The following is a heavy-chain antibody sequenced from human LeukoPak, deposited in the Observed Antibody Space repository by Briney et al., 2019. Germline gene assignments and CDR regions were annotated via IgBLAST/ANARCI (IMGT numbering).Heavy chain of an antibody. CDR2: ISSSSSTI. J-gene: IGHJ4*02. CDR3: ARELGYERPYYFDY. D-gene: IGHD5-12*01. CDR1: GFTFSSYS. Sequence: LSGGSLRLSCAASGFTFSSYSMNWVRQAPGKGLEWVSYISSSSSTIYYADSVKGRFTISRDNAKNSLYLQMNSLRAEDTAVYYCARELGYERPYYFDYWGQGTLVTVSS. V-gene: IGHV3-48*04.